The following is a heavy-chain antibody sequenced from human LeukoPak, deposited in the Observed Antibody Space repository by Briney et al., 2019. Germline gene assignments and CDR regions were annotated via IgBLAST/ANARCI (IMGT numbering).Heavy chain of an antibody. Sequence: PSETLSLTCSVSGDSISGYYWSWLRQAAGEGLEWIGRLYTSGETNYNPSLKSRVTISVDTSKNQFSLKLSSVTAADTAVYYCASGSGSSGGFDYWGQGTLVTVSS. J-gene: IGHJ4*02. CDR1: GDSISGYY. D-gene: IGHD5-12*01. CDR2: LYTSGET. CDR3: ASGSGSSGGFDY. V-gene: IGHV4-4*07.